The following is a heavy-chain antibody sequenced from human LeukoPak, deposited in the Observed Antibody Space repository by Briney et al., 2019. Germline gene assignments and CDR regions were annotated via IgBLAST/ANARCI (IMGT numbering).Heavy chain of an antibody. D-gene: IGHD2/OR15-2a*01. V-gene: IGHV3-48*03. CDR2: ISSSGSTT. Sequence: QAGGSLRLSCAASGFTFSSYEMNWVRQAPGKGLEWVSYISSSGSTTYYADSVKGRFTISRDNAKNSLYLQMNSLRAEDTAVYYCARDWFHAIDYWGQGTLVTVSS. CDR3: ARDWFHAIDY. J-gene: IGHJ4*02. CDR1: GFTFSSYE.